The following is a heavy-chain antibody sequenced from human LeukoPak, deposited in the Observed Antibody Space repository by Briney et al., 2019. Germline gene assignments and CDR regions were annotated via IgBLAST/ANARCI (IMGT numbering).Heavy chain of an antibody. CDR2: IYYSGST. CDR3: ARVSARITIFGVVIPDAFDI. J-gene: IGHJ3*02. D-gene: IGHD3-3*01. V-gene: IGHV4-30-4*08. CDR1: GGSISSGDYY. Sequence: PSETLSLTCTVSGGSISSGDYYWSWIRQPPGKGLEWIGYIYYSGSTYYNPSLKSRVTISVDTSKNQFFLKLSSVTAADTAVYYCARVSARITIFGVVIPDAFDIWGQGTMVTVSS.